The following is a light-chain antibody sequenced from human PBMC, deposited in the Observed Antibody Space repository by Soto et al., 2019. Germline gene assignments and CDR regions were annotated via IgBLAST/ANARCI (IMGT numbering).Light chain of an antibody. Sequence: DIQMTQSPSSLSASVGDRVTITCRASQSISSYLNWYQQKPGKAPKILIYAASSLQSGVPSRFSGSGSGTDFTLTISSLQPEDFATYSCQQSYSTLMYTFGQGTKLEIK. CDR1: QSISSY. CDR2: AAS. V-gene: IGKV1-39*01. CDR3: QQSYSTLMYT. J-gene: IGKJ2*01.